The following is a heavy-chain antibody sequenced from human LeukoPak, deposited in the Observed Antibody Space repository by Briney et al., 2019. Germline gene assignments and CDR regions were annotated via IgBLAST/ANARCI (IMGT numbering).Heavy chain of an antibody. V-gene: IGHV3-23*01. CDR1: EFTFNVYW. CDR2: ISGSGDST. CDR3: AKGRYYITGAGGY. D-gene: IGHD1-20*01. J-gene: IGHJ4*02. Sequence: GGSLRLSCAGPEFTFNVYWMHWVRQAPGKGLEWVSGISGSGDSTYYADSVKGRFTISRDNSKNTLYLQMNSLRAEDTALYYCAKGRYYITGAGGYWGQGTLVTVSS.